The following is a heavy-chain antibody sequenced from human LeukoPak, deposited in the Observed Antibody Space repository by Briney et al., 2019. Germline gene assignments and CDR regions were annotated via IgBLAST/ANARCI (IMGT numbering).Heavy chain of an antibody. CDR1: GFTFSSYD. V-gene: IGHV3-7*01. CDR3: ARRRYNWNGIDY. Sequence: GGSLRLSCAASGFTFSSYDTNWVRQAPGKGLEWVANIKQDGSEKNYVDSVKGRFNISRDNAKKSLDLQMNSLRVEDTAVYYCARRRYNWNGIDYWGQGTLVTVSS. J-gene: IGHJ4*02. D-gene: IGHD1-1*01. CDR2: IKQDGSEK.